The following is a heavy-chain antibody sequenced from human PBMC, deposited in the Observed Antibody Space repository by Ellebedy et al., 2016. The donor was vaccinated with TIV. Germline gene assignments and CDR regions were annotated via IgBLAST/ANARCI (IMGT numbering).Heavy chain of an antibody. Sequence: GESLKISCAASGFTFSAYWIHWVRQAPGKGLVWLSRINRDGSSANYSDSVKGRFSISLDNSKNTLYVQMNSLRPEDTAIYYCVRDGLYYDVLSGYSILDYWGHGTLVTVSA. D-gene: IGHD3-3*01. CDR1: GFTFSAYW. CDR3: VRDGLYYDVLSGYSILDY. V-gene: IGHV3-74*01. CDR2: INRDGSSA. J-gene: IGHJ4*03.